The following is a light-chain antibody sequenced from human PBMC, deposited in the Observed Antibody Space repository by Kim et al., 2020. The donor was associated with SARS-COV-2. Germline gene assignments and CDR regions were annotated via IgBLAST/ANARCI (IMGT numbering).Light chain of an antibody. CDR1: QGISNS. V-gene: IGKV1-17*03. CDR2: AAT. J-gene: IGKJ3*01. Sequence: ASVGDGVTIACRASQGISNSLAWFQQKPGEAPKLLIYAATTLQFGVSTRFSGSGSGTEFTLTISDLQPEDFATYYCLQHDTSPRTFGRGTKVDIK. CDR3: LQHDTSPRT.